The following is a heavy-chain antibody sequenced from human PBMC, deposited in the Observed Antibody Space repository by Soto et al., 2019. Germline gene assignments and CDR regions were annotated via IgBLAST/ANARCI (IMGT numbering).Heavy chain of an antibody. CDR3: ARELAYSSSWYQSYYYYYGMDV. CDR1: GFTFSSYA. CDR2: ISYDGSNK. V-gene: IGHV3-30-3*01. D-gene: IGHD6-13*01. Sequence: GGSVRLSCAASGFTFSSYAMHWVRQAPGKGLEWVAVISYDGSNKYYADSVKGRFTISRDNSKNTLYLQMNSLRAEDTAVYYCARELAYSSSWYQSYYYYYGMDVWGQGTTVTVSS. J-gene: IGHJ6*02.